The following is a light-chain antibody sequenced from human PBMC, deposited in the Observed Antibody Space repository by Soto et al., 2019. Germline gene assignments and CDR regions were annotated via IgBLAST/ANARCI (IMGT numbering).Light chain of an antibody. V-gene: IGLV2-23*01. CDR2: EGS. J-gene: IGLJ3*02. CDR3: CSFARGSTLV. CDR1: SSDVGSYNL. Sequence: QYALTQPASVSGSPGQSITISCTGNSSDVGSYNLVSWYQQHPGNAPKLLIYEGSKRPSGVSNRFFGSKSGNTASLTISGLQAEDEADYYCCSFARGSTLVFGGGTKVTVL.